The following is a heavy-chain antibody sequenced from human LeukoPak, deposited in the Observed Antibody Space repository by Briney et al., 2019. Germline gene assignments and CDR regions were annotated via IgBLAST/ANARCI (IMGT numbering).Heavy chain of an antibody. CDR2: IYSTGST. CDR3: ARQIASAGTAGFDF. CDR1: GGYISSYY. D-gene: IGHD6-13*01. V-gene: IGHV4-4*07. Sequence: SETLSLTCTVSGGYISSYYWSWIRQPAGKGLEWIGRIYSTGSTNYNPSLKSRVTMSVDTSKNQFSLRLRSVTAADTAVYYCARQIASAGTAGFDFWGQGALVTVSS. J-gene: IGHJ4*02.